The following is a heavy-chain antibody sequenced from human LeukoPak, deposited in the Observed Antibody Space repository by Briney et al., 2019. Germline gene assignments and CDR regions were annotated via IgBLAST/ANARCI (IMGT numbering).Heavy chain of an antibody. Sequence: ASVKVSCKASGGTFSSYAISWVRQAPGQGLEWMGGIIPIFGTANYAQKFQGRVTITADESTSTAYMELSSLRSEDTAVYYCASDGYSGSAFDYWGQGTLVTVSS. V-gene: IGHV1-69*13. CDR1: GGTFSSYA. J-gene: IGHJ4*02. D-gene: IGHD5-12*01. CDR2: IIPIFGTA. CDR3: ASDGYSGSAFDY.